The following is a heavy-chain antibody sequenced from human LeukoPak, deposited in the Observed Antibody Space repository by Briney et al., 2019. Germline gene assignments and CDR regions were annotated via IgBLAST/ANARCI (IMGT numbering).Heavy chain of an antibody. CDR1: GFTFSGSA. J-gene: IGHJ6*04. CDR3: ITMVRGDYYYYGMDV. CDR2: IRSKANSYAT. D-gene: IGHD3-10*01. V-gene: IGHV3-73*01. Sequence: GGSLRLSCAASGFTFSGSAMHWVRQASGKGLEWVGCIRSKANSYATAYAASVKGRFTISRDDSKNTAYLQMNSLKTEDTAVYYCITMVRGDYYYYGMDVWGKGTTVTVSS.